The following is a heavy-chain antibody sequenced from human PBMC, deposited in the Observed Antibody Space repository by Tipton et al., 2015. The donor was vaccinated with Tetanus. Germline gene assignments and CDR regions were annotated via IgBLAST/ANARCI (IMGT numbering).Heavy chain of an antibody. D-gene: IGHD1-26*01. V-gene: IGHV5-51*01. Sequence: QLVQSGAEVKKPGESLKISCRGSGYNFNLYWIAWVRQMPGKGLEWMGIIYPGDSDTTYSPSFQGQVTISADRSISTAYLQWSSLKASDSAMYYCARHTSGGYHAPFDYWGQGTLVTVSS. CDR1: GYNFNLYW. CDR2: IYPGDSDT. CDR3: ARHTSGGYHAPFDY. J-gene: IGHJ4*02.